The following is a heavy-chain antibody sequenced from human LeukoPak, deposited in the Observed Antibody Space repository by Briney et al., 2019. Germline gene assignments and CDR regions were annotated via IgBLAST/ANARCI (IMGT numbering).Heavy chain of an antibody. CDR2: IYTSGST. CDR3: ARDQDSSGYEYYFDY. D-gene: IGHD3-22*01. CDR1: GGSLSGGSYY. J-gene: IGHJ4*02. Sequence: PSQTLSLTCTVSGGSLSGGSYYWSWIRQPAGKGLEWIGRIYTSGSTNYNPSLKSRVTISVDTSKNQFSLKLSSVTAADTAVYYCARDQDSSGYEYYFDYWGQGTLVTVSS. V-gene: IGHV4-61*02.